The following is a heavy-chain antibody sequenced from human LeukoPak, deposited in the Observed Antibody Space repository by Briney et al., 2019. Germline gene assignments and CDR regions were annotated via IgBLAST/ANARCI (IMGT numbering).Heavy chain of an antibody. D-gene: IGHD4-11*01. CDR1: GYTFTDYY. Sequence: ASVKVSCKASGYTFTDYYIHWMRQAPGQGLEWMGWINPKRGVTTYAQKFQGRVTMTRDTSITTAYMELTRLRSDDTTIYYCARERNYGNYGNAFDVWGQGTKVTVSS. V-gene: IGHV1-2*02. CDR3: ARERNYGNYGNAFDV. CDR2: INPKRGVT. J-gene: IGHJ3*01.